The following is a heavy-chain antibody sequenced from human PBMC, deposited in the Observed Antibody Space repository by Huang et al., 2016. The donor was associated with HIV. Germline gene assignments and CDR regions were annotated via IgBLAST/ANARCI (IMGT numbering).Heavy chain of an antibody. Sequence: LQESGPGLVGPSETLSLTCAVSGDSINSNTFYWGWIRRPPGKAMEWNGSIYYSGTTYYNPALKRRARIAVDASKNRIFLHLRSVTAADTGVYYCARTGVAVSDDPEYFQHWGQGALVTIS. V-gene: IGHV4-39*02. CDR3: ARTGVAVSDDPEYFQH. J-gene: IGHJ1*01. CDR1: GDSINSNTFY. CDR2: IYYSGTT. D-gene: IGHD3-3*01.